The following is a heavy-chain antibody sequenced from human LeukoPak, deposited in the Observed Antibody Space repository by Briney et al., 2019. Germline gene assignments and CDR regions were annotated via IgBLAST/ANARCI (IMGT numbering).Heavy chain of an antibody. CDR3: ARGGVTAMFDY. CDR2: ISDSGDKT. J-gene: IGHJ4*02. CDR1: GFTFSNYA. Sequence: GGSLRLSCAAPGFTFSNYAMSWVRQAPGKGLECVSAISDSGDKTDYADSVRGRFTIYRDNSKNTLYLQMNSLRAEDTAVYYCARGGVTAMFDYWGQGTLVTVSS. V-gene: IGHV3-23*01. D-gene: IGHD2-21*02.